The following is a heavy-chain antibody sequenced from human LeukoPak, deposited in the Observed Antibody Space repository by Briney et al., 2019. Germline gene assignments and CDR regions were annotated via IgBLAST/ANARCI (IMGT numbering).Heavy chain of an antibody. CDR2: ITPFNGNT. J-gene: IGHJ4*02. Sequence: GASVKVSCKASGYTFTYRYLHWVRQAPGQALEWMGWITPFNGNTNYAQKFQDRVTITRDRSMSTAYMELSSLRSEDTAVYYCARGRDIFDWLLRAKVTISELYYFDYWGQGTLVTVSS. CDR3: ARGRDIFDWLLRAKVTISELYYFDY. D-gene: IGHD3-9*01. V-gene: IGHV1-45*02. CDR1: GYTFTYRY.